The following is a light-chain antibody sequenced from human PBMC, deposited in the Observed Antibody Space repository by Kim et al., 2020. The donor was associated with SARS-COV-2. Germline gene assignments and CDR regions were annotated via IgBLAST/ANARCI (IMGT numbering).Light chain of an antibody. CDR1: FSNVGNNT. Sequence: GERVPISCSGRFSNVGNNTVNWWRQFPGTAPKLLIFGYNQRPSGVPARFSGSKSGTSASLAISGLQSEDEADYYCAAWDDNLNGVGFGGGTQLTVL. CDR2: GYN. J-gene: IGLJ2*01. V-gene: IGLV1-44*01. CDR3: AAWDDNLNGVG.